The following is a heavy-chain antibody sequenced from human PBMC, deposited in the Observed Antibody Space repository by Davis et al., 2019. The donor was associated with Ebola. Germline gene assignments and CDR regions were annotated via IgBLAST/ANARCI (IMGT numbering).Heavy chain of an antibody. D-gene: IGHD3-3*01. Sequence: MPSETLSLTCAVYGGSFSGYYWSWIRQPPGKGLEWIGEINHIGSTNYNPSLKSRVTISVDTSKNQFSLKLSSVTAADTAVYYCARTYYDFWSGYKDNWFDPWGQGTLVTVPS. CDR1: GGSFSGYY. CDR3: ARTYYDFWSGYKDNWFDP. J-gene: IGHJ5*02. V-gene: IGHV4-34*01. CDR2: INHIGST.